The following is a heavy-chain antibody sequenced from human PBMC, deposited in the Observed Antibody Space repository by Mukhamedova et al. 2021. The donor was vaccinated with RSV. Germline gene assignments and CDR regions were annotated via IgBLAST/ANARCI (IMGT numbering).Heavy chain of an antibody. V-gene: IGHV4-39*01. CDR2: IYYSGST. J-gene: IGHJ5*02. D-gene: IGHD3-10*01. CDR3: ARQVLCFGELPGNWFDP. Sequence: GSIYYSGSTYYSPSLKSRVTISVDTSKNQFSLKLSSVTAADTAVYFCARQVLCFGELPGNWFDPWGQGTLVTVSS.